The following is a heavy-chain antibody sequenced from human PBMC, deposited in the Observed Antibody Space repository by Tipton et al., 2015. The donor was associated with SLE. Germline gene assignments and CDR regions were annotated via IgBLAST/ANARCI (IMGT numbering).Heavy chain of an antibody. D-gene: IGHD1-1*01. CDR2: IYYSGST. CDR1: GGSISSSSYY. Sequence: LRLSCTVSGGSISSSSYYWGWIRQPPGKGLEWIGSIYYSGSTYYNPSLKSRVTISVDTSKNQFSLKLSSVTAADTAVYYCASEGATRPTNWFDPWGQGTLVTVSS. CDR3: ASEGATRPTNWFDP. J-gene: IGHJ5*02. V-gene: IGHV4-39*07.